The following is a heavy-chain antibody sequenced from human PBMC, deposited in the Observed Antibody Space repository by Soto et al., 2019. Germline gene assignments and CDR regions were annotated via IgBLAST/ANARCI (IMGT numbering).Heavy chain of an antibody. D-gene: IGHD4-17*01. CDR3: AKDFTPWFGDYFYYYYGMDV. CDR1: GFTFISYG. CDR2: MSYDGSK. V-gene: IGHV3-30*18. J-gene: IGHJ6*02. Sequence: PWGSLRLSCAAAGFTFISYGIHWGRHSPFTGLEWVAVMSYDGSKYYADTVKGRFTISRDNSKNTLYLQINSLRPEDTAVYYCAKDFTPWFGDYFYYYYGMDVWGQGTTVTVSS.